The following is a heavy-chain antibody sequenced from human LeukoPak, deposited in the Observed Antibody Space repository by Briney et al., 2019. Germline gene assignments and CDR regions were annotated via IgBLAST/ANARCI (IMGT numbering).Heavy chain of an antibody. V-gene: IGHV4-4*02. CDR1: GGSISSSNW. J-gene: IGHJ5*02. CDR2: IYHSGST. Sequence: SETLSLTCAVSGGSISSSNWWSWVRQPPGKGLEWIGEIYHSGSTNYNPSLKSRVTISVDKSKNQFSPKLSSVTAADTAVYYCAKASVGARFFDPWGQGTLVTVSS. CDR3: AKASVGARFFDP. D-gene: IGHD1-26*01.